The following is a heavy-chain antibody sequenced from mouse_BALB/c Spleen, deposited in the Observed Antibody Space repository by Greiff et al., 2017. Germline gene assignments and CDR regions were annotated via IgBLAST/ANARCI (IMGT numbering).Heavy chain of an antibody. D-gene: IGHD2-4*01. CDR3: AREYDYDGMDY. CDR1: GYSITSGYY. J-gene: IGHJ4*01. Sequence: EVKLMESGPGLVKPSQSLSLTCSVTGYSITSGYYWNWIRQFPGNKLEWMGYISYDGSNNYNPSLKNRISITRDTSKNQFFLKLNSVTTEDTATYYCAREYDYDGMDYWGQGTSVTVSS. V-gene: IGHV3-6*02. CDR2: ISYDGSN.